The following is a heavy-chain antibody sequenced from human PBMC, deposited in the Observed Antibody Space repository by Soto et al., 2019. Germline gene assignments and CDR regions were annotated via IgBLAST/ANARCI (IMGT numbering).Heavy chain of an antibody. D-gene: IGHD6-13*01. CDR1: GFTFSTYG. V-gene: IGHV3-48*02. CDR2: ISSSSSTI. CDR3: ARDRSLYSTQPY. Sequence: SLRLSCVASGFTFSTYGMNWVRQAPGKGLEWVSYISSSSSTIYYADSVKGQFTISRDNAKNSLYLQMNSLRDEDTAVYYCARDRSLYSTQPYWGQGTLVTVSS. J-gene: IGHJ4*02.